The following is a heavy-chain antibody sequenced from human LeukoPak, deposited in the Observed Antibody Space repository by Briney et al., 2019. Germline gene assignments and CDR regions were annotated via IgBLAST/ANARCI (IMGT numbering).Heavy chain of an antibody. V-gene: IGHV3-23*01. Sequence: GGSLRLSCAASGFTFSTYAMSWVRQAPGKGLEWVSTISGSGANTYYADSVRGRFTISRDNSKNTLYLQMNSLRAEDTAVYYCAKEVYGSDTPHDYWGQGTLVTVSS. CDR3: AKEVYGSDTPHDY. CDR2: ISGSGANT. D-gene: IGHD2-15*01. J-gene: IGHJ4*02. CDR1: GFTFSTYA.